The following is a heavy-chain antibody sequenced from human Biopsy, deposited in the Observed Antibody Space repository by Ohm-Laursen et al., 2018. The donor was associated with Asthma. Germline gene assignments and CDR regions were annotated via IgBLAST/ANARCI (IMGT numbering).Heavy chain of an antibody. J-gene: IGHJ6*02. CDR1: GYTFNSAG. Sequence: EPSVNVSCKTSGYTFNSAGITWVRQAPGQGLEWMGWISVYNGNTKDAQKLQDRVTMITDTSTSTAYMELRSLRSADTAVYFCARAVDYSHYYGIDVWAQGTTVTFS. CDR2: ISVYNGNT. D-gene: IGHD3-10*01. CDR3: ARAVDYSHYYGIDV. V-gene: IGHV1-18*01.